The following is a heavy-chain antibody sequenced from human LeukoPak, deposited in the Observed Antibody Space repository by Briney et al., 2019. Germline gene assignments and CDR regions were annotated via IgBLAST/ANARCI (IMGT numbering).Heavy chain of an antibody. V-gene: IGHV1-18*01. CDR1: GYTFTSYG. CDR3: ARAGYSYGYIGYFDY. CDR2: ISAYNGNT. J-gene: IGHJ4*02. D-gene: IGHD5-18*01. Sequence: ASVKVSCKASGYTFTSYGISWVRQAPGQGLEWMGWISAYNGNTQYAQKFQGRVTMTADTSTSTAYMELRSLRSDDTAVYYCARAGYSYGYIGYFDYWGQGTLVTVSS.